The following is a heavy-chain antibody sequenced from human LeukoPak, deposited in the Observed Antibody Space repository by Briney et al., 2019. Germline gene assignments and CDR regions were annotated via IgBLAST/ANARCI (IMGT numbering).Heavy chain of an antibody. V-gene: IGHV4-34*01. CDR2: INHSGST. CDR1: GGSFSGYY. J-gene: IGHJ4*02. Sequence: SETLSLTCAVYGGSFSGYYWSWIRQPPGKGLEWIGEINHSGSTNYNPSLKSRVTISVDTSKNQFSLKLSSVTAADTVVYYCARVEGYDYVWGSYRTTYYFDYWGQGTLVTVSS. D-gene: IGHD3-16*02. CDR3: ARVEGYDYVWGSYRTTYYFDY.